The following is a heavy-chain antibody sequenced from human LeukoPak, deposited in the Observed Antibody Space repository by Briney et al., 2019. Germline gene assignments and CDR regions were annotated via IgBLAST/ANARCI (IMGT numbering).Heavy chain of an antibody. CDR1: GYTFTSYD. V-gene: IGHV1-8*03. CDR2: MNPNSGNT. Sequence: ASVKVSCKASGYTFTSYDINWVRQATGQGLEWMGWMNPNSGNTGYAQKFQGRVTITRNTSISTAYMELSSLRSEDTAVYYCARAFGVSSSWYGRYYYYMDVWGKGTTVTVSS. CDR3: ARAFGVSSSWYGRYYYYMDV. J-gene: IGHJ6*03. D-gene: IGHD6-13*01.